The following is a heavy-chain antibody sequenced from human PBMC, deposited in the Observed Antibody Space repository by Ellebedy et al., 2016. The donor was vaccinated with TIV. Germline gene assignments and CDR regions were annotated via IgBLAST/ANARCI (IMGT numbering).Heavy chain of an antibody. CDR3: AKTWAPDPLEALDI. J-gene: IGHJ3*02. CDR1: GFAFNNYP. Sequence: GGSLRLSCAASGFAFNNYPMSWVRQAPGKGLEWVSVISGNGGTTYYADSVKGRFTISRDNSKNMLYLQMHSLRAEDMAVYFCAKTWAPDPLEALDIWGQGTLVTVSS. D-gene: IGHD7-27*01. V-gene: IGHV3-23*01. CDR2: ISGNGGTT.